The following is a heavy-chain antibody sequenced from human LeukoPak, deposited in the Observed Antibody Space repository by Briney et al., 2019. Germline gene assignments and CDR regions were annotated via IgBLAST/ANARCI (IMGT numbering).Heavy chain of an antibody. V-gene: IGHV3-30-3*01. CDR1: GFTFSNYY. CDR2: IAGDGSQT. Sequence: GGSVRVSCAASGFTFSNYYMHWVRQAPGKGLEWVAEIAGDGSQTLYAETVEGRFTISRDTSKNTLYLQMNSLRAEDTAVYYCAKGGVRAYYGMDVWGKGTTVTVSS. CDR3: AKGGVRAYYGMDV. D-gene: IGHD3-10*01. J-gene: IGHJ6*04.